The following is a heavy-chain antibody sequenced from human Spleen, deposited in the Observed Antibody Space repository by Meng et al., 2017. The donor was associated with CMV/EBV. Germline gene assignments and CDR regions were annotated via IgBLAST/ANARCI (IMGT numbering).Heavy chain of an antibody. D-gene: IGHD5-24*01. CDR3: ARDNGQGRDGLTGWFDP. Sequence: ASVKVSCKASEYSFIDYHIHWVRQAPGQGLEWMGWINPDSGATNYAQRFQGRVTMTRDKSIRTAYMELSWLRSVDTAVYYCARDNGQGRDGLTGWFDPWGQGTLITVSS. CDR2: INPDSGAT. CDR1: EYSFIDYH. J-gene: IGHJ5*02. V-gene: IGHV1-2*02.